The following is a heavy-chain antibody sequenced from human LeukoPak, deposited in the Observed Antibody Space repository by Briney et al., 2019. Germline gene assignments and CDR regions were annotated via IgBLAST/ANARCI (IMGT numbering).Heavy chain of an antibody. D-gene: IGHD6-13*01. CDR3: AKDRSSSFYYYYYYGMDV. J-gene: IGHJ6*02. V-gene: IGHV3-30*18. Sequence: PGRSLRLSCAASGFTFSSYGMHWVRQAPGKGLEWVAVISYDGSNKYYADSVKGRFTISRDNSKNTLYLQMNSLRAEGTAVYYCAKDRSSSFYYYYYYGMDVWGQGTTVTVSS. CDR1: GFTFSSYG. CDR2: ISYDGSNK.